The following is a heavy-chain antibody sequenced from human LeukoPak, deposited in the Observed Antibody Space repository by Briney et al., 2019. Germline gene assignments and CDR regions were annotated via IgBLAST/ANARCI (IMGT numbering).Heavy chain of an antibody. CDR1: GGSISSGGYY. V-gene: IGHV4-31*03. J-gene: IGHJ4*02. CDR3: ARGSKYYDFWSGSWYYFDY. D-gene: IGHD3-3*01. CDR2: IYYSGST. Sequence: PSETLSLTCTVSGGSISSGGYYWSWIRQHPGQGLEWIGYIYYSGSTYYNPSLKSRVSISVDTSKNQVSLKLSTVTAADTAVYYCARGSKYYDFWSGSWYYFDYWGQGTLVTVSS.